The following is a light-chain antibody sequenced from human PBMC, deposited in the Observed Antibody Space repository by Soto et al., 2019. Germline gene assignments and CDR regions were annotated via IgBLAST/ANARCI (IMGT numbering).Light chain of an antibody. CDR1: SGHSSYI. CDR2: LEGSGNY. Sequence: QPVLTQSSSASASLGSSVKLTCTLSSGHSSYIIAWHQQQPGKAPRYLMKLEGSGNYNKGSGVPDRFSGSSSGADRYLTISNLQFEDEADYYCETWVSNTYVFGTGTKLTVL. CDR3: ETWVSNTYV. J-gene: IGLJ1*01. V-gene: IGLV4-60*02.